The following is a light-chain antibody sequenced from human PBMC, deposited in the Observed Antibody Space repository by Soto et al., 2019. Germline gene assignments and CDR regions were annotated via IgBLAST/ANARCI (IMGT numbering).Light chain of an antibody. CDR2: EGS. CDR3: CSYAGSSTLGV. Sequence: QSVLTQPASVSGSPGRWITITCTGTSREVGSYNLVSWYQQHPGKAPKLMIYEGSKRSSGVSNRFSGSKSGNTASLTISGLQAEDEADYYCCSYAGSSTLGVFGTGTKVTVL. J-gene: IGLJ1*01. CDR1: SREVGSYNL. V-gene: IGLV2-23*01.